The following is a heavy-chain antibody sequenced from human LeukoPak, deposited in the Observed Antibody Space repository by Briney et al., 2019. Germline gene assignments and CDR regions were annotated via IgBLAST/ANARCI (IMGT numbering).Heavy chain of an antibody. CDR2: IDWSGDAT. V-gene: IGHV3-20*04. J-gene: IGHJ4*02. D-gene: IGHD6-13*01. CDR1: TLTIGDYG. CDR3: ARDLSASWYSLGY. Sequence: AGSLTLSCVASTLTIGDYGMSWVRQAQGKGMGLVSGIDWSGDATSYSDSVKGRFTISRDNAKNSLYLQMTSLRAEDTAVYYCARDLSASWYSLGYWGQGTLVTVSS.